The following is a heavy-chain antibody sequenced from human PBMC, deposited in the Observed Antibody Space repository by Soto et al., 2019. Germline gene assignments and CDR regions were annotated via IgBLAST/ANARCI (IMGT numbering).Heavy chain of an antibody. V-gene: IGHV3-7*01. D-gene: IGHD6-13*01. J-gene: IGHJ4*02. CDR1: GFTFSSYW. CDR2: IKQDGSEK. CDR3: ARDGQLVINYFDY. Sequence: PGGSLRLSCAASGFTFSSYWMSWVRHAPGKGLEWVANIKQDGSEKYYVDSVKGRFTISRDNAKNSLYLQMNSLRAEDTAVYYCARDGQLVINYFDYWGQGTLVTVSS.